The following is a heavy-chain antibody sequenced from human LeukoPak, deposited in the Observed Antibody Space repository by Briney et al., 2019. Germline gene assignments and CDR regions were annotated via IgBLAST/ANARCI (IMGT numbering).Heavy chain of an antibody. Sequence: ASVTVSCTASGYTFTSYDINWVRQATGQGLEWMGWMNPNSGNTGYAQKFQGRVTMTRNTSISTAYMELSSLRSEDTAVYYCARDGHYYYGMDVWGQGTTVTVSS. CDR1: GYTFTSYD. CDR2: MNPNSGNT. J-gene: IGHJ6*02. CDR3: ARDGHYYYGMDV. V-gene: IGHV1-8*01.